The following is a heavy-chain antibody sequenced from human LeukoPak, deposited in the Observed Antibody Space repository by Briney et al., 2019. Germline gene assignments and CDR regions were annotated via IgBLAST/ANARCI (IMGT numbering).Heavy chain of an antibody. J-gene: IGHJ4*02. D-gene: IGHD3-22*01. Sequence: GGSLRLSCAGSRFTFSDYYMSWIRQAPGKGLEWVSYISGSGTTILYADSVKGRFTISMDNAKNSVYLQMNSLRAEDTALYYCARDRGPAGYLDYWGQGTLVTVSS. CDR2: ISGSGTTI. V-gene: IGHV3-11*01. CDR3: ARDRGPAGYLDY. CDR1: RFTFSDYY.